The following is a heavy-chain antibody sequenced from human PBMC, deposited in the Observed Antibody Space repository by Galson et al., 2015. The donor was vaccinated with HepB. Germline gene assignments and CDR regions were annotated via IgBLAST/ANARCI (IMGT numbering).Heavy chain of an antibody. CDR3: ASRYCSSTSCYSVPEYYYYYMDV. D-gene: IGHD2-2*01. V-gene: IGHV1-69*13. CDR1: GGTFSSYA. J-gene: IGHJ6*03. Sequence: SVKVSCKASGGTFSSYAISWVRQAPGQGLEWMGGIIPIFGTANYAQKFQGRVTITADESTSTAYMELSSLRSEDTAVYYCASRYCSSTSCYSVPEYYYYYMDVWGKGTTVTVSS. CDR2: IIPIFGTA.